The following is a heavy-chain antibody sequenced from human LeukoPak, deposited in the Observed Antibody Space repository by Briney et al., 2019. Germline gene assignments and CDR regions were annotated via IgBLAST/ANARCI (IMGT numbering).Heavy chain of an antibody. CDR3: ARGGGLDV. J-gene: IGHJ6*02. D-gene: IGHD3-16*01. Sequence: GGSLRLSCAASGFTYSNYWMNWARQAPGKGLEWVASINHNGNVNYYVDSVKGRFTISRDNAKNSLYLQMSNLRAEDTAVYFCARGGGLDVWGQGATVTVSS. CDR2: INHNGNVN. V-gene: IGHV3-7*03. CDR1: GFTYSNYW.